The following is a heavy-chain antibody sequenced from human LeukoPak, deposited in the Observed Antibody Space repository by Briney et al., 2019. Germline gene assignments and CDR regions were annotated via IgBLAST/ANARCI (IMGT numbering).Heavy chain of an antibody. J-gene: IGHJ3*02. CDR2: IYTSGST. CDR3: AREVDTMIVGFDI. CDR1: GGSISSYY. D-gene: IGHD3-22*01. V-gene: IGHV4-4*07. Sequence: KPSETLSLXCTVSGGSISSYYWSWIRQPAGKVLEWIGRIYTSGSTNYNPSLKSRVTMSVDTSKNQFSLKLSSVTAADTAVYYCAREVDTMIVGFDIWGQGTMVTVSS.